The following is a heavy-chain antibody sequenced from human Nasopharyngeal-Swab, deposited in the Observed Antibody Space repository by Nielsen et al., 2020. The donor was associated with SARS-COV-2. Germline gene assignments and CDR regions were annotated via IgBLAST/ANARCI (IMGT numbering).Heavy chain of an antibody. D-gene: IGHD3-9*01. V-gene: IGHV3-33*03. J-gene: IGHJ6*02. CDR1: GFTFSSYG. CDR3: ASQTYYDILTGYGSYYYYGMDV. CDR2: IWYDGSNT. Sequence: GGSLRLSCAASGFTFSSYGMHWVRQAPGKGLEWVAVIWYDGSNTYYADSVKGRFTISRDNAKNTLYLQMNSLRAEDTAVYYCASQTYYDILTGYGSYYYYGMDVWGQGTTVTVSS.